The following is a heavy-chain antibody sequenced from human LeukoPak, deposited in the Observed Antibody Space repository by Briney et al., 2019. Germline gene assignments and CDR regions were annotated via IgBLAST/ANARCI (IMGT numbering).Heavy chain of an antibody. D-gene: IGHD2/OR15-2a*01. CDR3: AKDEYTY. Sequence: GRSLRLSCAASGFTFSSYAMPWVRQAPGKGLEWVAVISYDGSNKYYADSVKGRFTISRDNSKNTLYLQMNSLRAEDTAVYYCAKDEYTYWGQGTLVTVSS. CDR2: ISYDGSNK. V-gene: IGHV3-30-3*01. CDR1: GFTFSSYA. J-gene: IGHJ4*02.